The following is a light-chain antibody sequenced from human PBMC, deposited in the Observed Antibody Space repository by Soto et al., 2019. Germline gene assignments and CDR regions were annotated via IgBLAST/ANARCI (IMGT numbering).Light chain of an antibody. V-gene: IGLV2-11*01. CDR1: NSDVGGYKY. CDR3: CAYAGGCTSI. Sequence: QSALTQPRSVSGSPRQSVTISCTGSNSDVGGYKYVSWYQQHPGKAPKLIIYDVYKRPSGVPDRFSGSKSGITASLTISGLQAADEADYYCCAYAGGCTSIFGGGTKLTVL. J-gene: IGLJ2*01. CDR2: DVY.